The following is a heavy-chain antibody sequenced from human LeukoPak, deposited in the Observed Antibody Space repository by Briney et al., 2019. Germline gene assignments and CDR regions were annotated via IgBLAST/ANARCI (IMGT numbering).Heavy chain of an antibody. V-gene: IGHV5-51*01. D-gene: IGHD3-22*01. CDR3: ARGSYYYDSSGYYHHDAFDI. J-gene: IGHJ3*02. CDR2: IYPGDSDT. Sequence: GESLKISCQGSGYSFTSYWIGWVRQMPGKGLEWMGIIYPGDSDTRYSPSFQGQVTISADKSISTAYLQWSSLKASDTAMYYCARGSYYYDSSGYYHHDAFDIWGQGTMVTVSS. CDR1: GYSFTSYW.